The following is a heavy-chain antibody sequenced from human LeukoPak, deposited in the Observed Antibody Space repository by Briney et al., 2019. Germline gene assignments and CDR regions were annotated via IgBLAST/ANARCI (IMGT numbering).Heavy chain of an antibody. CDR1: GFTFSSYA. J-gene: IGHJ4*02. CDR2: ISYDGSNK. Sequence: GRSLRLPCAAPGFTFSSYAMYWVRQAPGKGLEWVAVISYDGSNKYYADSVKGRFTISRDNSKNTLYLKMNSLRAEDTAVYYCSCGLRYYWGQGTLVTVSA. D-gene: IGHD3-16*01. CDR3: SCGLRYY. V-gene: IGHV3-30*04.